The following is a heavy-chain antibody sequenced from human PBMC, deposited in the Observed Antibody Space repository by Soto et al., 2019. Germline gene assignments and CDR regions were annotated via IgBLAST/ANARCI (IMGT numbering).Heavy chain of an antibody. Sequence: ASVKVSCKASGYTFFSYGITWVRQAPGQGLEWMGWISTYNGDTNYAQNLQGRVTMTTDTSTSTAYMELRSLRSDDTAMYYCARKSSSSSWFDPWGQGTLVTVS. V-gene: IGHV1-18*01. J-gene: IGHJ5*02. CDR2: ISTYNGDT. CDR3: ARKSSSSSWFDP. D-gene: IGHD6-6*01. CDR1: GYTFFSYG.